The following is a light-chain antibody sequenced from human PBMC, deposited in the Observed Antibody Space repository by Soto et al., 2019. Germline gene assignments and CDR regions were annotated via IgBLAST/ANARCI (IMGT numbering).Light chain of an antibody. Sequence: QSVLTQPASVSGSPGQSITISCTGTSSDIGVYDFVSWYQQHPAKAPKLLIYDVSYRPSGVSHRFSGSKSGNTASLTISGLQAEDEADYYCCSYTSSSTVLFGGGTKLTVL. V-gene: IGLV2-14*01. CDR1: SSDIGVYDF. CDR2: DVS. CDR3: CSYTSSSTVL. J-gene: IGLJ2*01.